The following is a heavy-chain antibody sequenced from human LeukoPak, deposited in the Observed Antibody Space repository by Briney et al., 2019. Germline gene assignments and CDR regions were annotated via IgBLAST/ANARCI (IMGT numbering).Heavy chain of an antibody. CDR3: ARHYPPDYTFDC. CDR1: GGSISSYY. CDR2: IDYSGSP. Sequence: PSETLSLTCTVSGGSISSYYWSWIRQPAGKGLEWIGYIDYSGSPNYNPSLRSRVTISVDTSKNQFSLKLSSVTAADTAVYFCARHYPPDYTFDCWGRGTLVTVSS. D-gene: IGHD4-11*01. J-gene: IGHJ4*02. V-gene: IGHV4-59*08.